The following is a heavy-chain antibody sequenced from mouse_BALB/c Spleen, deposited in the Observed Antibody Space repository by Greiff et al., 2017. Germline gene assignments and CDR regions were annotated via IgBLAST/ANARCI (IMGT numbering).Heavy chain of an antibody. D-gene: IGHD2-10*01. J-gene: IGHJ4*01. CDR2: IDPENGDT. CDR1: GFNIKDYY. CDR3: NALLNAMDY. V-gene: IGHV14-4*02. Sequence: EVQLQQSGAELVRPGASVKLSCTASGFNIKDYYMHWVKQRPEQGLEWIGWIDPENGDTEYATKFQGKATMTADTSSNTAYLQLSSLTSEDTAGYYCNALLNAMDYWGQGTSVTVSA.